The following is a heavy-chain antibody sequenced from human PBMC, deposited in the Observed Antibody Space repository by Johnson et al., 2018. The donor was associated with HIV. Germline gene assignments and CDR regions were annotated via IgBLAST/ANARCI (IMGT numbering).Heavy chain of an antibody. Sequence: EQLVESGGGVVQPGGSLRVSCAASGFTFTNYGMHWVRQVPGKGLEWVSGINWNGGSTGYADSVKGRFTISRDNAKNSLFLQMNSLRAEDTAVYYCARVPDYGDYGDAFDIWGQGTMVTVSS. CDR3: ARVPDYGDYGDAFDI. CDR2: INWNGGST. J-gene: IGHJ3*02. CDR1: GFTFTNYG. V-gene: IGHV3-20*04. D-gene: IGHD4-17*01.